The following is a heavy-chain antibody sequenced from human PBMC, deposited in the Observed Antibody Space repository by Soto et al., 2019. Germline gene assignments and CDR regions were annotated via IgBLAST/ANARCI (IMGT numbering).Heavy chain of an antibody. J-gene: IGHJ4*02. D-gene: IGHD2-15*01. CDR1: GGSFSGYY. CDR2: INHSGSS. Sequence: ASETLSLTCAVYGGSFSGYYWSWIRQSPGKGLEWIGEINHSGSSISNPPLKSRVTISVDTSKNQFSLKLRSVTAADTAAYYCARGISLIVEVHRDAPDKYYFDSWSQGTLVTVSS. CDR3: ARGISLIVEVHRDAPDKYYFDS. V-gene: IGHV4-34*01.